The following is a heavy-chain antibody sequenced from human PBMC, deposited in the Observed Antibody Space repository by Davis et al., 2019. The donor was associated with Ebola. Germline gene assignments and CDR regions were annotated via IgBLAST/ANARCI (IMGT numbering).Heavy chain of an antibody. J-gene: IGHJ5*02. V-gene: IGHV4-59*08. CDR3: ASPACSNVDREDQHWFDP. CDR1: GGSISSYY. Sequence: PSETLSLTCTVSGGSISSYYWSWIRQPPGKGLEWIGYIYYSGSTNYNPSLKSRVTISVDTSKNQFSLKLSSATAADTAVYYCASPACSNVDREDQHWFDPWGQGTLVTVSS. D-gene: IGHD2-2*01. CDR2: IYYSGST.